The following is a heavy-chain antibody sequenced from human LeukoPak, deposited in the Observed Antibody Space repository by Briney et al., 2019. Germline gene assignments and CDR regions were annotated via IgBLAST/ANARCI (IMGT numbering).Heavy chain of an antibody. Sequence: GGSLRLSCAASGFTFSSYGMHWVRQAPGKGLEWVAVIWYDGSNKYYADSVKGRFTTSRDNSKNTLYLQMNSLRAEDTAVYYCARAVTTSYYYYYYGMDVWGQGTTVTVSS. D-gene: IGHD4-17*01. CDR2: IWYDGSNK. J-gene: IGHJ6*02. V-gene: IGHV3-33*01. CDR1: GFTFSSYG. CDR3: ARAVTTSYYYYYYGMDV.